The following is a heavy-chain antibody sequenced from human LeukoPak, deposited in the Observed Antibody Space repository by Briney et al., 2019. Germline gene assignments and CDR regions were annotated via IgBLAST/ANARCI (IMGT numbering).Heavy chain of an antibody. CDR2: ISWNSGSI. V-gene: IGHV3-9*01. CDR3: TISSSGYFDY. D-gene: IGHD6-6*01. Sequence: PGGSLRLSCAASGFTFDDYAMHWVRQAPGKGLEWVSGISWNSGSISYADSVKGRFTISRDNAKNSLYPQMNSLRAEDTALYYCTISSSGYFDYWGQGTLVTVSS. J-gene: IGHJ4*02. CDR1: GFTFDDYA.